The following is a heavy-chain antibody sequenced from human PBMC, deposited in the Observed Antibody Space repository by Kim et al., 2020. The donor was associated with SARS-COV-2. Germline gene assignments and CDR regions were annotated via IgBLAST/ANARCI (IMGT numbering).Heavy chain of an antibody. J-gene: IGHJ4*02. V-gene: IGHV5-51*01. D-gene: IGHD2-2*01. CDR3: ARQVSVVLGAITGYFDY. CDR2: IYPGDSDT. Sequence: GESLKISCKGSGYSFTSYWIGWVRQMPGKGLEWMGIIYPGDSDTRYSPSLQGQVTISADKSISTAYLQWSSLKASDTAIYYCARQVSVVLGAITGYFDYWGQGTLVTVSS. CDR1: GYSFTSYW.